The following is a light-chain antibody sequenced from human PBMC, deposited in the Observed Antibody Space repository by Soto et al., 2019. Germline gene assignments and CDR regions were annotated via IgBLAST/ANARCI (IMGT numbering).Light chain of an antibody. Sequence: DLKMTQSPSSLSASVGDRVTITCQASQDINNYLNWYQQKPGQAPKLLIYDASGLEVGVPSRFRGSGSGTHFTLPISGLQPEDIATYYCQQFGDLTFIFGQGTRLE. CDR2: DAS. CDR1: QDINNY. J-gene: IGKJ5*01. CDR3: QQFGDLTFI. V-gene: IGKV1-33*01.